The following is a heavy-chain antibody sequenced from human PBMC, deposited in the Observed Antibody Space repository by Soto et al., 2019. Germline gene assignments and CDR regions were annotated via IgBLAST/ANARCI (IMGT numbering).Heavy chain of an antibody. CDR2: IKQDGSEK. CDR1: GFTFSTYW. V-gene: IGHV3-7*01. CDR3: ARGGTVVTPGDY. J-gene: IGHJ4*02. Sequence: EVQLVESGGGLVQPGGSLRLSCAASGFTFSTYWMTWVRQAPGKGLEWVANIKQDGSEKYYVDSVKGRFTISRDNAKNSLDLQMNSLRVEDTAVYYCARGGTVVTPGDYWGQGTLVTVSS. D-gene: IGHD2-21*02.